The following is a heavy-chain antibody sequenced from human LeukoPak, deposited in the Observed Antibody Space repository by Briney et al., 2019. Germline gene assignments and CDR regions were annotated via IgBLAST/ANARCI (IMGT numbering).Heavy chain of an antibody. CDR3: AKCRSLSPAAAINY. Sequence: PGRSLRLSCAASGFTFSSYGMHWVRQAPGKGLEWVAVISYDGSNKYYAGSVKGRFTISRDNSKNTLYLQMNSLRADDTAVYYCAKCRSLSPAAAINYWGQGTLVTVSS. V-gene: IGHV3-30*18. D-gene: IGHD2-2*01. J-gene: IGHJ4*02. CDR1: GFTFSSYG. CDR2: ISYDGSNK.